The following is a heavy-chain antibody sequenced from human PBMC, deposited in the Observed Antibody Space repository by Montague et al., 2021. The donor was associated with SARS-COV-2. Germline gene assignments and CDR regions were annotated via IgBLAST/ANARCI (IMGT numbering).Heavy chain of an antibody. Sequence: PALVKPTQTLTLICTFSGFSLSTSGMCVSWIRQPPGKALEWLALIDWXXXKYYSTSLKTRLTISKDTSKNQVVLTMTNMDPVDTATYYCARGVLGVTDFDYWGQGTLVTVSS. V-gene: IGHV2-70*01. CDR2: IDWXXXK. D-gene: IGHD3-10*01. CDR1: GFSLSTSGMC. CDR3: ARGVLGVTDFDY. J-gene: IGHJ4*02.